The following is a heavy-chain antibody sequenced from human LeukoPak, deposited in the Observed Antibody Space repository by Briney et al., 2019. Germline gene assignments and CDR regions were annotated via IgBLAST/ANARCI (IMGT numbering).Heavy chain of an antibody. Sequence: GASVKVSCKASGYTFTSYGISWVRQAPGQGLEWMGWISAYNGNTNYAQKLQGRVTMTTDTSTSTAYMELRSLRSDDTAVYYCARGREGYYDFWSGYYTPLDFDYWGQGTLVTVSS. CDR3: ARGREGYYDFWSGYYTPLDFDY. D-gene: IGHD3-3*01. CDR1: GYTFTSYG. V-gene: IGHV1-18*01. CDR2: ISAYNGNT. J-gene: IGHJ4*02.